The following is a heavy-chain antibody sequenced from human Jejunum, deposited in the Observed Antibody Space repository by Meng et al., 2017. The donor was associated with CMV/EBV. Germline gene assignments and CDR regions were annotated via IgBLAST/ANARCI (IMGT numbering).Heavy chain of an antibody. V-gene: IGHV3-74*01. D-gene: IGHD3-3*01. CDR3: VKDFAWSIDF. J-gene: IGHJ4*02. CDR2: INHDGTET. CDR1: GFSFSASV. Sequence: VRLVGSGGGLFQPGGSLRLSCAASGFSFSASVMHWVRQDPGQGLVWVARINHDGTETIYRDSVRGRFTVSRDNTKNTVSLEMNSLRVEDTALYYCVKDFAWSIDFWGQGVLVTVSS.